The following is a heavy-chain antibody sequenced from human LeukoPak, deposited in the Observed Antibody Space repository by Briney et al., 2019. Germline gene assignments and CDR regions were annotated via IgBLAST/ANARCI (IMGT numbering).Heavy chain of an antibody. Sequence: GGSLRLSCAASGFTFSSYGMHWVRQAPGKGLEWVAFIRYDGSNKYYADSVKGRFTISRDNSKNTLYLQMNSLRAEDTAVYYCVRGYCGSTSCAFDYWGQGTLVTVSS. J-gene: IGHJ4*02. V-gene: IGHV3-30*02. CDR1: GFTFSSYG. CDR2: IRYDGSNK. CDR3: VRGYCGSTSCAFDY. D-gene: IGHD2-2*01.